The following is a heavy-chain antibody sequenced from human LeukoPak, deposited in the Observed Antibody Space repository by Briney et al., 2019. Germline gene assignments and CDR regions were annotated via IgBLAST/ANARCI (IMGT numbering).Heavy chain of an antibody. J-gene: IGHJ4*02. CDR3: VKAEWGYSGYDYSDQ. V-gene: IGHV3-64D*09. CDR1: GFTFSRNA. D-gene: IGHD5-12*01. CDR2: ISSNGVST. Sequence: GGSLRLSCSASGFTFSRNAMHWVRQAPGKGLEYVSTISSNGVSTFYADSVKGRFTISRDNSKNTLYLQMSSLRAEDTAVYYCVKAEWGYSGYDYSDQRGQGTLVTVSS.